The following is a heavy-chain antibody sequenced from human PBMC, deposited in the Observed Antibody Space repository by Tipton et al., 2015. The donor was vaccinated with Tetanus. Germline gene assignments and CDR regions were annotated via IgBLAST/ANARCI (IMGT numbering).Heavy chain of an antibody. CDR2: IYYSGST. D-gene: IGHD6-13*01. J-gene: IGHJ4*02. CDR1: GGSISSSSYY. V-gene: IGHV4-39*07. CDR3: ARLGVYPDY. Sequence: TLSLTCTVSGGSISSSSYYWGWIRQPPGKGLEWIGSIYYSGSTYYNPSLKSRVTISVDTSKNQFSLKLSSVTAADTAVYYCARLGVYPDYWGQGTLVTVSS.